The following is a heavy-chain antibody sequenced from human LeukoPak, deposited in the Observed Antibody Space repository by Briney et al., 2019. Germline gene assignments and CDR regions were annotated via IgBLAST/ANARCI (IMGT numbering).Heavy chain of an antibody. CDR3: ARIEAFCGSGGCYEGFDS. D-gene: IGHD2-21*01. J-gene: IGHJ5*01. Sequence: GRSLRLSCAASGFTFENYAMHWVRQAPGKGLEWVSGISWNSVTLAYADSVKGRFTISRDNAKNSLYLQMNGLRAEDTAVYYCARIEAFCGSGGCYEGFDSWGQGTLVTVSS. CDR2: ISWNSVTL. V-gene: IGHV3-9*01. CDR1: GFTFENYA.